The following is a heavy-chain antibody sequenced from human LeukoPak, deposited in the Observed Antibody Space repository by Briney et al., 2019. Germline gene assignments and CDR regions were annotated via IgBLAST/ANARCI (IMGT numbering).Heavy chain of an antibody. CDR1: GGSISNGDYY. D-gene: IGHD5-18*01. CDR2: IYYSGST. CDR3: ARGYSLDY. V-gene: IGHV4-30-4*01. Sequence: SETLSLTCTVSGGSISNGDYYWSWIRQPPGKGLEWIGYIYYSGSTYYTPSLRGRVTISVDTSKNQFSLNLSSVTAADTAVYYCARGYSLDYWGQGTLVTVSS. J-gene: IGHJ4*02.